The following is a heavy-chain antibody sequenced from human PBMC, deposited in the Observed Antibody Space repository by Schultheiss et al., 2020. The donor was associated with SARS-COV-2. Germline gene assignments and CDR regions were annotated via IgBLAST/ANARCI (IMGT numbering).Heavy chain of an antibody. V-gene: IGHV4-39*07. CDR3: ARYSDRLSNWFDP. CDR1: GGSISSSSYY. CDR2: IYYSGST. J-gene: IGHJ5*02. Sequence: SETLSLTCTVSGGSISSSSYYWGWIRQPPGKGLEWIGSIYYSGSTYYNPSLKSRVTILVDTSKNQFSLKVSSVTAADTAVYYCARYSDRLSNWFDPWGQGTLVTVSS. D-gene: IGHD6-13*01.